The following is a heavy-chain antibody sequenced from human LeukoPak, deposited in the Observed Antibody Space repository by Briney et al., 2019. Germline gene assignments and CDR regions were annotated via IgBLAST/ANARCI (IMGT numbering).Heavy chain of an antibody. CDR3: ARVGYSSEIDY. J-gene: IGHJ4*02. V-gene: IGHV4-59*01. D-gene: IGHD6-19*01. CDR2: IYYSGST. Sequence: PSETLSLTCTVSGGSISSYYWSWIRQPPGKGPEWIGYIYYSGSTNYNPSLKSRVTISVDTSKNQFSLKLSSVTAADTAVYYCARVGYSSEIDYWGQGTLVTVSS. CDR1: GGSISSYY.